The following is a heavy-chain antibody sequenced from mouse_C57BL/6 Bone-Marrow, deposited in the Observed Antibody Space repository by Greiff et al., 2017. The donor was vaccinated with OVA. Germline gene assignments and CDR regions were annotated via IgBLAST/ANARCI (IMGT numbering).Heavy chain of an antibody. V-gene: IGHV1-69*01. Sequence: VQLQQSGAELVMPGASVKLSCKASGYTFTSYWMHWVKQRPGQGLEWIGEIDPSDSYTNYTHKFKGKSTLTVDKSSSTAYMQRSSLTSEDSAVYYCARGNYYGSSYGYWYFDVWGTGTTVTVSS. D-gene: IGHD1-1*01. CDR1: GYTFTSYW. J-gene: IGHJ1*03. CDR3: ARGNYYGSSYGYWYFDV. CDR2: IDPSDSYT.